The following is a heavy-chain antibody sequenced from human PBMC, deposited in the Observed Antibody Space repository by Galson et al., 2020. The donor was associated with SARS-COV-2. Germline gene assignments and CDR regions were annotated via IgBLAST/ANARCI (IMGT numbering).Heavy chain of an antibody. J-gene: IGHJ6*02. Sequence: GESLKISCTTYGFTFSNYAMNWVRQAPGKGLEWVSVISGSGGSTYFADSVKGRFTISRDNSKNTLYLQMNSLRVEDTAVYYCAKGNTIPWSGMDVWGQGTTVTVSS. CDR2: ISGSGGST. CDR1: GFTFSNYA. V-gene: IGHV3-23*01. CDR3: AKGNTIPWSGMDV. D-gene: IGHD3-9*01.